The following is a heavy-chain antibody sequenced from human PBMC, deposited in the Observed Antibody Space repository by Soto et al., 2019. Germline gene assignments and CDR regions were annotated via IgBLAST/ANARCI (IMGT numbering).Heavy chain of an antibody. J-gene: IGHJ6*02. Sequence: GASGKVSCKASGYTFTSYDMHWVRQAPGQGLEWMGIINPSGGSTSYAQKFQGRVTMTRDTSTSTVYMELSSLRSEDTAVYYCARERLGITIFGVVTYIESYGDYYGIDFRCQGT. V-gene: IGHV1-46*01. CDR1: GYTFTSYD. CDR2: INPSGGST. CDR3: ARERLGITIFGVVTYIESYGDYYGIDF. D-gene: IGHD3-3*01.